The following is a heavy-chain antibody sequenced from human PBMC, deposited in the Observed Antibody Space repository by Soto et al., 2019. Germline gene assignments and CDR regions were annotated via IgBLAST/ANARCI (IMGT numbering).Heavy chain of an antibody. CDR2: IDPSDSYT. Sequence: GESLKISCKGSGYSFTSYWISWVRQMPGKGLEWMGRIDPSDSYTNYSPSFQGHVTISADKSISTAYLQWSSLKASDTAMYYCASPGYSSGPNYYYYGMDVLGQGTTVTVSS. CDR1: GYSFTSYW. CDR3: ASPGYSSGPNYYYYGMDV. V-gene: IGHV5-10-1*01. D-gene: IGHD6-19*01. J-gene: IGHJ6*02.